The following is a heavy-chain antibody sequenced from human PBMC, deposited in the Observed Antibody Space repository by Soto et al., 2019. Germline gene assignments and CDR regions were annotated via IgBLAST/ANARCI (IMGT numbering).Heavy chain of an antibody. J-gene: IGHJ6*02. D-gene: IGHD1-26*01. CDR2: IYSGGSDT. V-gene: IGHV5-51*01. Sequence: GVSLKISCTGSGYSFSSHWIVWLRHMPVKGLELGGIIYSGGSDTIYTHSSQPQVTITANTSISTAYLQWSNLKASDTPTYYYARALWELMILYYYGMDVWGQGTTVTVSS. CDR1: GYSFSSHW. CDR3: ARALWELMILYYYGMDV.